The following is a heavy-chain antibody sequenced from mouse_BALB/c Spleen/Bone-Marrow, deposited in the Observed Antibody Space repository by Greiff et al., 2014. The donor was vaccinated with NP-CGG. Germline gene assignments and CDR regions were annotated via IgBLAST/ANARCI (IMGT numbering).Heavy chain of an antibody. CDR3: ARWANWDGFAY. Sequence: VQLQQSGAELARPGASMKMSCKASGYTFTSYTMHWVKQRPGQGLEWIGYINPSSGYTNYNQKFKDKATLTADKSSSTAYMQLSSLTSEDSAVYYCARWANWDGFAYWGQGALVTVSA. CDR1: GYTFTSYT. V-gene: IGHV1-4*01. J-gene: IGHJ3*01. CDR2: INPSSGYT. D-gene: IGHD4-1*02.